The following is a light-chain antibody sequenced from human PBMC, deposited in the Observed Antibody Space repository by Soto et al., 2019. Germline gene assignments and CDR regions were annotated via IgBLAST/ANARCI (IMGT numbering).Light chain of an antibody. CDR2: ATS. CDR1: QTINSF. CDR3: QQTYDTPRTT. J-gene: IGKJ1*01. Sequence: DIQMTQSPSSLSAFVGDRVTVTCRASQTINSFLNWYQQKPGKPPKLLIYATSNLQSGVPSRFSGSGSGTDFSLTISGFQPEDSETYYCQQTYDTPRTTFGQGTKVEIK. V-gene: IGKV1-39*01.